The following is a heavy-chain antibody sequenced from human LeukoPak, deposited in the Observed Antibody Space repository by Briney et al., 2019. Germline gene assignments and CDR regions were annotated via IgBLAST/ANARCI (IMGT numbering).Heavy chain of an antibody. J-gene: IGHJ3*02. V-gene: IGHV1-18*01. Sequence: ASVKVSCKASGYTFTSYGISWVRQAPGQGLEWMGWISAYNGNTNYAQKLQGRVTMTTDTSTSTAYMELRSLRSDDTAVYYCAREVDYGDYGDGDAFDIWGQGTMVTVSS. CDR1: GYTFTSYG. CDR3: AREVDYGDYGDGDAFDI. D-gene: IGHD4-17*01. CDR2: ISAYNGNT.